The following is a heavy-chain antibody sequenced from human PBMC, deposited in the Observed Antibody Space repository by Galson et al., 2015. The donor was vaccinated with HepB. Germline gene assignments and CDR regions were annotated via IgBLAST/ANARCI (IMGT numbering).Heavy chain of an antibody. D-gene: IGHD4/OR15-4a*01. V-gene: IGHV3-48*02. J-gene: IGHJ4*02. Sequence: SLRLSCAASGFAFSGYHMNWVRQAPGKGLEWLSYITTSGDHTLYADSVRGRFTISRDNAKNSLHLQMNSLRDEDTAVYYCTRVWQDNSGVDHWGQGTLVTVSS. CDR1: GFAFSGYH. CDR2: ITTSGDHT. CDR3: TRVWQDNSGVDH.